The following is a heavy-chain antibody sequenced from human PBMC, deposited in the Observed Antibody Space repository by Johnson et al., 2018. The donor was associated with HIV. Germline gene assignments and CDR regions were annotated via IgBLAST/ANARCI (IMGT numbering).Heavy chain of an antibody. CDR1: GFTFSSYG. V-gene: IGHV3-30*18. CDR2: ISYDGSNK. CDR3: ANSGSPS. D-gene: IGHD1-26*01. J-gene: IGHJ3*01. Sequence: QVQLVESGGGVVQPGRSLRLSCAASGFTFSSYGMHWVRQAPGKGLEWLAVISYDGSNKYYADSVKGRFTISRDNSKNAVYLQMNSLRVEDTAVYYCANSGSPSWGPGTMVTVSS.